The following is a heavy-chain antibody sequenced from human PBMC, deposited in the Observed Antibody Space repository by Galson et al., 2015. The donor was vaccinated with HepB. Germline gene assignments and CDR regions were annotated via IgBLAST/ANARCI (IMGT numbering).Heavy chain of an antibody. CDR2: ISGSGGST. CDR1: GFTFKSYG. J-gene: IGHJ4*02. V-gene: IGHV3-23*01. CDR3: AKNLMGKWLQPDY. D-gene: IGHD5-24*01. Sequence: SLRLSCAASGFTFKSYGMSWVRQAPGKGLEWVLGISGSGGSTYYADSVKGRFTISRDNSKNALYLQMNSLRAEDTAVYYCAKNLMGKWLQPDYWGQGTLVTVSS.